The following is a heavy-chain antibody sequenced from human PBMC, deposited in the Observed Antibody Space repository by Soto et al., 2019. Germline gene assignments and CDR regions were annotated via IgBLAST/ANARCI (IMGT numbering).Heavy chain of an antibody. CDR1: GGSISSGGYY. Sequence: SETLSLTCTVSGGSISSGGYYWSWIRQDPGKGLEWIGYIYYSGSTYYNPSLKSRVTISVDMSKNQFSLQLSSVTAADTAVYYCARARYYCSGTSCYYFDYWGQGTLVTVS. CDR3: ARARYYCSGTSCYYFDY. J-gene: IGHJ4*02. CDR2: IYYSGST. D-gene: IGHD2-2*01. V-gene: IGHV4-31*03.